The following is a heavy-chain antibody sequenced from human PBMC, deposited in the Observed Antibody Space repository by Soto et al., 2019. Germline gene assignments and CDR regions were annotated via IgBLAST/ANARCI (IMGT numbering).Heavy chain of an antibody. Sequence: QVQLVESGGGVVQPGMSLRLSCAASGVTFTNYAMHWVRQAPGKGLEWVADISYHGTEKGYADYVKGRFTISRDNSKNXLYVRMSGLRPEGTAVYYCAKDIGGVDTGNYGMDVWGQGTTVIVSS. CDR2: ISYHGTEK. CDR1: GVTFTNYA. V-gene: IGHV3-30*18. CDR3: AKDIGGVDTGNYGMDV. D-gene: IGHD5-18*01. J-gene: IGHJ6*02.